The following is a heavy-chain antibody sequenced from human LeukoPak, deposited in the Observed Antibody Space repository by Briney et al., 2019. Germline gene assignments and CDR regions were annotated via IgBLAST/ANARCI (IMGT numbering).Heavy chain of an antibody. CDR2: ISGSGGFT. J-gene: IGHJ4*02. CDR1: GXTFXTYX. Sequence: PGGSLRLSCAXSGXTFXTYXXSWXXXXXXXXLEXVSSISGSGGFTYYAXXVKGRFTISRDNSKNTLYLQMNSLRAEDTAAYYCAKHKGSGSYYLYSFDYWGQGTLVTVSS. D-gene: IGHD3-10*01. V-gene: IGHV3-23*01. CDR3: AKHKGSGSYYLYSFDY.